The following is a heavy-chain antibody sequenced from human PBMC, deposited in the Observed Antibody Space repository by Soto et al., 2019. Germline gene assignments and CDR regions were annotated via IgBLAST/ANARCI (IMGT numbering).Heavy chain of an antibody. Sequence: SETLSLTCTVSGGSTSCSTCFWGWIRQPPGEGLEWIGSIYYSRITYYNPSLKSRVTISVDTSKNQFSLKLSSVTAADTAFYYCAREGALLVGGNSDYYSTMDVWGQGTTVTVSS. V-gene: IGHV4-39*02. CDR1: GGSTSCSTCF. D-gene: IGHD2-21*02. CDR2: IYYSRIT. J-gene: IGHJ6*02. CDR3: AREGALLVGGNSDYYSTMDV.